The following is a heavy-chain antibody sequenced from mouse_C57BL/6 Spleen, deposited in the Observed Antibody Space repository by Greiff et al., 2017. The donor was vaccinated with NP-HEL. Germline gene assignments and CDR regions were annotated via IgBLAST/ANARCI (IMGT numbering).Heavy chain of an antibody. D-gene: IGHD1-1*01. CDR2: IDPSDSYT. CDR1: GYTFTSYW. Sequence: QVQLQQPGAELVMPGASVKLSCKASGYTFTSYWMHWVKQRPGQGLEWIGEIDPSDSYTNYNQKFKGKSTLTVDKSSSTAYMQISSLTSEDSAVYYCARGDYYGTSFAYWGQGTLVTVSA. J-gene: IGHJ3*01. CDR3: ARGDYYGTSFAY. V-gene: IGHV1-69*01.